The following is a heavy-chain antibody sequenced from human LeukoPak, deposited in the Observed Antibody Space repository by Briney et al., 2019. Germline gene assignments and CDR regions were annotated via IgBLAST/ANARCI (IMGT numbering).Heavy chain of an antibody. Sequence: ASVKISCKTSGYIFTDHYVHWLQQAPGGGLQWMGRVDPADGETEVAPRFQGRVTIIADTSFDTAYMELSSLRSEDTAMYFCAIDLKTQTILGDGRFDTWGQGTLITVSS. CDR3: AIDLKTQTILGDGRFDT. V-gene: IGHV1-69-2*01. CDR1: GYIFTDHY. CDR2: VDPADGET. J-gene: IGHJ5*02. D-gene: IGHD3-16*01.